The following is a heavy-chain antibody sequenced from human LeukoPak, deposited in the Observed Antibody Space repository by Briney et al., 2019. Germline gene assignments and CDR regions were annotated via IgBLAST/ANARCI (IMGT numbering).Heavy chain of an antibody. CDR1: GGSISSSSYY. D-gene: IGHD1-26*01. CDR2: IYTSGST. V-gene: IGHV4-61*02. J-gene: IGHJ6*03. Sequence: SETLSLTCTVSGGSISSSSYYWGWIRQPPGKGLEWIGRIYTSGSTNYNPSLKSRVTISVDTSKNQFSLKLSSVTAADTAVYYCARDLRPVGYYMDVWGKGTTVTVSS. CDR3: ARDLRPVGYYMDV.